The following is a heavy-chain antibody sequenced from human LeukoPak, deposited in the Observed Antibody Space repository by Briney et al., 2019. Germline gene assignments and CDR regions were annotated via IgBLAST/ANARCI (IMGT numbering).Heavy chain of an antibody. Sequence: SSETLSLTCAVYGGSFSGYYWSWIRQPPGKGLEWLGETNHSGSTNYNPSLKSRVTISVDTSKNQFSLKLSSVTAADTAVYYCARGEANRGYFDHWGQGTLVTVSS. CDR2: TNHSGST. J-gene: IGHJ4*02. D-gene: IGHD7-27*01. CDR3: ARGEANRGYFDH. V-gene: IGHV4-34*01. CDR1: GGSFSGYY.